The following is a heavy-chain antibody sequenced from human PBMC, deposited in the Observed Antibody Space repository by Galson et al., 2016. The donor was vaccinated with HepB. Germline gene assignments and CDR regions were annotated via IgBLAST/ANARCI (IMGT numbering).Heavy chain of an antibody. V-gene: IGHV1-18*01. D-gene: IGHD3-16*01. CDR2: ISGYNGNA. Sequence: SVKVSCKASGFTFTSYGISWVRQAPGQGLEWMGWISGYNGNATYAQKLQGRISMTTDTSATTAYMEVGSLTSGDTAVYYCARDGGLRFRYSAYGMDVWGQGTTVTVSS. CDR3: ARDGGLRFRYSAYGMDV. J-gene: IGHJ6*02. CDR1: GFTFTSYG.